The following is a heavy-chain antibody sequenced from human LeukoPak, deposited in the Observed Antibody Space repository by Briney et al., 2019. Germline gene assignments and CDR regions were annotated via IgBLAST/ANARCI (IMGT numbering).Heavy chain of an antibody. D-gene: IGHD3-10*01. CDR3: ARERGDDSLAIYYYYGMDV. CDR1: GGSISSYY. J-gene: IGHJ6*02. CDR2: IYTSGST. Sequence: PSETLSLTCTVSGGSISSYYWSWIRQPAGKGLEWIGRIYTSGSTNYNPSLKSRVTISVDTSKNQFSLKLSSVTAADTAVYYCARERGDDSLAIYYYYGMDVWGQGTTVTVSS. V-gene: IGHV4-4*07.